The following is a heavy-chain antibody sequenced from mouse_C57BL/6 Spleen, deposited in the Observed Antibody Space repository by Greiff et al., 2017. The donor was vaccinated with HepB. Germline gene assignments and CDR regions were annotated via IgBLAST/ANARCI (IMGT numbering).Heavy chain of an antibody. CDR3: ASGNGPYWYFDV. CDR1: GYSITSGYY. CDR2: ISYDGSN. Sequence: EVQLQESGPGLVKPSQSLSLTCSVTGYSITSGYYWNWIRQFPGNKLEWMGYISYDGSNNYNPSLKNRISITRDTSKNQFFLKLNSVTTEDTATYYCASGNGPYWYFDVWGTGTTVTVSS. D-gene: IGHD1-1*02. V-gene: IGHV3-6*01. J-gene: IGHJ1*03.